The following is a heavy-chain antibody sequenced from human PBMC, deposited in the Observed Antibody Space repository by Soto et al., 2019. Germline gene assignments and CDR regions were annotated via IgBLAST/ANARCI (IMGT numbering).Heavy chain of an antibody. Sequence: SVKVSCKASGFTFTSSAVQWVRQARGQRLEWIGWIVVGSGNTNYAQKFQERVTITRDMSTSTAYMELSSLRSEDTAVYYCAVYCSGGSCYHFDYWGQGTLVTVSS. D-gene: IGHD2-15*01. V-gene: IGHV1-58*01. CDR3: AVYCSGGSCYHFDY. J-gene: IGHJ4*02. CDR1: GFTFTSSA. CDR2: IVVGSGNT.